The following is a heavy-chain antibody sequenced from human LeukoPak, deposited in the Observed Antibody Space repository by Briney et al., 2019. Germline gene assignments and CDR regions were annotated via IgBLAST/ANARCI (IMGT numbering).Heavy chain of an antibody. CDR1: GGSISRSRYY. CDR2: IYYSGST. J-gene: IGHJ4*02. CDR3: ARDFRGGYDFWSGYYTPYYFDY. V-gene: IGHV4-39*07. D-gene: IGHD3-3*01. Sequence: SETLSLTCTVSGGSISRSRYYWGWIRQPPGKGLEWIGSIYYSGSTYYNPSLKSRVTISVDTSKNHFSLKLSSVTAADTAVYYCARDFRGGYDFWSGYYTPYYFDYWGQGTLVTVSP.